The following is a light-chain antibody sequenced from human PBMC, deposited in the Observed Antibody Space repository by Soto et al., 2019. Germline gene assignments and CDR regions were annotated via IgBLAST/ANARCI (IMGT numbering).Light chain of an antibody. CDR1: SSDVGGYHY. CDR3: SSYGGGDTFHVI. J-gene: IGLJ2*01. CDR2: EVS. V-gene: IGLV2-14*01. Sequence: QSALTQPASVSGSPGQSITISCTGTSSDVGGYHYVSWYQLLPGKAPKLILFEVSIRPSGVSYRFSGSKSGNTASLTISGLQAEDEADYFCSSYGGGDTFHVIFGGGTKVTVL.